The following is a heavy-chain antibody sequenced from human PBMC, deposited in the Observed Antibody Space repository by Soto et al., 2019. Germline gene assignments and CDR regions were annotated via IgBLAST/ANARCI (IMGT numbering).Heavy chain of an antibody. V-gene: IGHV4-34*01. Sequence: SETLSLTCAVYGGSFSGYYWSWIRQPPGKGLEWIGEINHSGSTNYNPSLKSRVTISVDTSKNQFSLKLSSVTAADTAVYYCARGPPPTSSGWLNWFDPWGQGTLVTVSS. J-gene: IGHJ5*02. D-gene: IGHD6-19*01. CDR2: INHSGST. CDR3: ARGPPPTSSGWLNWFDP. CDR1: GGSFSGYY.